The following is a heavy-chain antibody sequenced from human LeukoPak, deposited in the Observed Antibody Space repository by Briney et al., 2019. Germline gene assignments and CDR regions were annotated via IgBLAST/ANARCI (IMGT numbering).Heavy chain of an antibody. CDR1: GFTFSSYT. CDR2: ISSSSYI. Sequence: GGSLRLSCAASGFTFSSYTMHWVRQAPGMGLEWVSSISSSSYIFYADSVRGRFTISRDNAKNSLYLQMSSLRAEDTAVYYCARDQGTVFGYFTYWGQRTLVTVSS. CDR3: ARDQGTVFGYFTY. D-gene: IGHD3-3*01. J-gene: IGHJ4*02. V-gene: IGHV3-21*01.